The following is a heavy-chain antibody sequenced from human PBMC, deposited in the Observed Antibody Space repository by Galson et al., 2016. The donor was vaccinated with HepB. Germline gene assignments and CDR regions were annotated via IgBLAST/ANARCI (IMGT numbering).Heavy chain of an antibody. CDR3: AGDGWDFGGNAAYRYFDY. D-gene: IGHD4-23*01. Sequence: SLRLSCAASGFTLNTYGMNWVRQAPGKGLEWVSYISSSEKTIYYADSVKGRFTVSRENAKDSLYLQMNSLRDEDTAVYYCAGDGWDFGGNAAYRYFDYWGQGTLVSVSS. V-gene: IGHV3-48*02. CDR1: GFTLNTYG. CDR2: ISSSEKTI. J-gene: IGHJ4*02.